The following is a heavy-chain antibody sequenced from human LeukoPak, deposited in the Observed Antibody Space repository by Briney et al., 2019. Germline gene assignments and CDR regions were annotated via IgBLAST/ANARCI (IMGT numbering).Heavy chain of an antibody. Sequence: GESLRLSCAASGFSFSRNAMNWLRQPPGKGLEWVSGVGGTNVDTSYAEAVKGRFTISRDNSRNTAYLVMNNLRAEDTAVYYCATHDTTVGVFWGQGTLVTVSS. V-gene: IGHV3-23*01. D-gene: IGHD1-26*01. J-gene: IGHJ4*02. CDR1: GFSFSRNA. CDR2: VGGTNVDT. CDR3: ATHDTTVGVF.